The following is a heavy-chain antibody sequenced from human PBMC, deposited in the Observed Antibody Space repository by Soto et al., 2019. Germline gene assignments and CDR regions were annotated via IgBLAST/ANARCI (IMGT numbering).Heavy chain of an antibody. CDR3: ASYYYYDSSGYPPDAFDI. D-gene: IGHD3-22*01. CDR2: INHSGST. V-gene: IGHV4-34*01. Sequence: SETLSLTCAVYGGSFSGYYWSWIRQPPGKGLEWIGEINHSGSTNYNPSLKSRVTISVDTSKNHFSLKLSFVTAADTAFFYCASYYYYDSSGYPPDAFDIWGQGTMVTVSS. CDR1: GGSFSGYY. J-gene: IGHJ3*02.